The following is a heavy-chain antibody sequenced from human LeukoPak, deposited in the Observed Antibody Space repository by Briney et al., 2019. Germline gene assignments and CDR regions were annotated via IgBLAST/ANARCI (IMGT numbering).Heavy chain of an antibody. Sequence: SETLSLTCAVPGYSISSGYYWGWIRQPPGKGLEWIGSIYHSGSTYYNPSLKSRVTISVDTSKNQFSLKLSSVTAADTAVYYCARGVVGVVAAIRGAFDIWGQGTMVTVSS. J-gene: IGHJ3*02. CDR2: IYHSGST. CDR3: ARGVVGVVAAIRGAFDI. V-gene: IGHV4-38-2*01. CDR1: GYSISSGYY. D-gene: IGHD2-15*01.